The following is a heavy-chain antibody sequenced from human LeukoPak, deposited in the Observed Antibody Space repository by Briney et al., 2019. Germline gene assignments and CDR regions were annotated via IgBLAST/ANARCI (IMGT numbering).Heavy chain of an antibody. Sequence: GGSLRLSCAASGFTFDDYAMHWVRQAPGKGLEWVSGISWNSGSIGYADSVKGRFTISRDNAKNSLYLQMNSLRAEDTALYYCAKDRSGGGWKLYYFDYWGQGTLVTVSS. CDR3: AKDRSGGGWKLYYFDY. CDR2: ISWNSGSI. CDR1: GFTFDDYA. V-gene: IGHV3-9*01. J-gene: IGHJ4*02. D-gene: IGHD1-1*01.